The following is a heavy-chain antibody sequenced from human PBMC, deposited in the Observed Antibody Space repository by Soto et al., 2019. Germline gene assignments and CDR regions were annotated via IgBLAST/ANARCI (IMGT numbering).Heavy chain of an antibody. CDR3: ARGGGTLDY. V-gene: IGHV1-46*01. J-gene: IGHJ4*02. Sequence: ASVKVSCKASGYSFISYSMYWVRQAPGQGLEWMGIITTRDGTTIYAQKFQGRVTVTRDTSASTVYMQLNNLRSDDTAVYYCARGGGTLDYWGQGTLVTVS. CDR1: GYSFISYS. CDR2: ITTRDGTT.